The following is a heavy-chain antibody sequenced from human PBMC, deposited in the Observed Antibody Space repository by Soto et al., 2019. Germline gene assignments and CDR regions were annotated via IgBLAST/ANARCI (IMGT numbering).Heavy chain of an antibody. Sequence: EVKLLESGGGLVQPGGSLRLSCAASGFIFSTYSMTWVRQAPGKGLEWVAHITASGGTTYYADSVKGRFTISRDNSKNTLYLQMNSLRAEDTAVYYCALQSGYDIDIYYYYYGMDVWGQGTTVTASS. V-gene: IGHV3-23*01. J-gene: IGHJ6*02. CDR1: GFIFSTYS. CDR2: ITASGGTT. D-gene: IGHD5-12*01. CDR3: ALQSGYDIDIYYYYYGMDV.